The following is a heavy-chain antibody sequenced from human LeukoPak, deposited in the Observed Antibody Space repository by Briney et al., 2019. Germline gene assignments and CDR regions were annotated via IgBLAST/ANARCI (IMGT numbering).Heavy chain of an antibody. CDR1: GITLSNYG. CDR3: ARPEVVAGTYYYYYYMDV. V-gene: IGHV3-11*01. Sequence: AGGSLRLSCAVSGITLSNYGMSWVRQAPGKGLEWVSYISSSGSTIYYADSVKGRFTVSRDNAKNSLFLQMNSLGAEDTAVYYCARPEVVAGTYYYYYYMDVWGKGTTVTVSS. J-gene: IGHJ6*03. D-gene: IGHD2-15*01. CDR2: ISSSGSTI.